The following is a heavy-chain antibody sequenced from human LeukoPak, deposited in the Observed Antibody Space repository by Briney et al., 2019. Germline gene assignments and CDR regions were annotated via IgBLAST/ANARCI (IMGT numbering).Heavy chain of an antibody. CDR3: ARRFAGYTSGPSPGLDY. V-gene: IGHV3-23*01. D-gene: IGHD5-18*01. Sequence: HTGGSLRLSCAASGFTFSTYAMSWVRQAPGKGLEWVSTISGSGDSTYYADSVKGRFTISRDNSKNTLYLQMNSLRAEDTAVYYCARRFAGYTSGPSPGLDYWGQGTLATVSS. J-gene: IGHJ4*02. CDR1: GFTFSTYA. CDR2: ISGSGDST.